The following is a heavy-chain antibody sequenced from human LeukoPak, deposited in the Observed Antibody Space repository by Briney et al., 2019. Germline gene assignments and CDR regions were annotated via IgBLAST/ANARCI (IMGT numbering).Heavy chain of an antibody. CDR1: GFTFSSYS. J-gene: IGHJ4*02. CDR2: ISRGRPTI. CDR3: VRDPEALDY. V-gene: IGHV3-48*02. Sequence: PGGSLRLSCVASGFTFSSYSMNWVRQAPGKGLEWVSYISRGRPTIHYADSVKSRFTISRDNAKNSLYLQMNSLRDEDTAVYYCVRDPEALDYWGQGTLVTVSS.